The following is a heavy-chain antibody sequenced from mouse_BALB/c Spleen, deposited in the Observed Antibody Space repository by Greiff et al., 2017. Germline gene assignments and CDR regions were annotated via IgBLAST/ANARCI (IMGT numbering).Heavy chain of an antibody. CDR2: INPSNGRT. CDR1: GYTFTSYW. CDR3: ARGTTVVFDY. Sequence: QVQLQQPGADLVKPGASVKLSCKASGYTFTSYWMHWVKQRPGQGLEWIGEINPSNGRTNYNEKFKSKATLTVDKSSSTAYMQLSSLTSEDSAVYYCARGTTVVFDYWGQGTTLTVSS. D-gene: IGHD1-1*01. V-gene: IGHV1S81*02. J-gene: IGHJ2*01.